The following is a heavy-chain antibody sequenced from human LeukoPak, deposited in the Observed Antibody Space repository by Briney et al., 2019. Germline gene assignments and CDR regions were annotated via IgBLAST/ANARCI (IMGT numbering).Heavy chain of an antibody. CDR2: ISSSGSTI. J-gene: IGHJ4*02. D-gene: IGHD6-19*01. V-gene: IGHV3-11*01. Sequence: GGSLRLSCAASGFTFSDYYMSWIRQAPGKGLEWVSYISSSGSTIYYADSVKGRFTISRDNAKNSLYLQMNSLRAEDTAVYYCAKGSSSGWSEEFDYWGQGTLVTVSS. CDR3: AKGSSSGWSEEFDY. CDR1: GFTFSDYY.